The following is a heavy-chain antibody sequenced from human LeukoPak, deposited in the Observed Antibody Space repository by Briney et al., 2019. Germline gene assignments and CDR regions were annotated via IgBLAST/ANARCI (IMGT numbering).Heavy chain of an antibody. CDR3: ARNSGGIAARPFDY. J-gene: IGHJ4*02. D-gene: IGHD6-6*01. V-gene: IGHV4-34*01. Sequence: SETLSLTCAVYGGSFSGYYWSWIRQPPGKGLEWIGGINHSGSTNYNPSLKSRVTISVDTSKNQFSLKLSSVTAADTAVYYCARNSGGIAARPFDYWGQGTLVTVSS. CDR2: INHSGST. CDR1: GGSFSGYY.